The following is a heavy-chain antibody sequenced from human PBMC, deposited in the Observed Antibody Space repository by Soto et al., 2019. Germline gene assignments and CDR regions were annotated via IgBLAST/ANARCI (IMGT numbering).Heavy chain of an antibody. J-gene: IGHJ5*02. D-gene: IGHD3-3*02. CDR2: IYYSGTT. CDR1: GGSISNYY. Sequence: QVQLQESGPGLVKPSETLSLTCTVSGGSISNYYWSWIRQPPGKGLEWIGYIYYSGTTNYNPSLKSRLSISVDTSKNHFSLKLRSITAADTAVYYCARDSNRQKCFVHWGQGTLVTVSS. CDR3: ARDSNRQKCFVH. V-gene: IGHV4-59*01.